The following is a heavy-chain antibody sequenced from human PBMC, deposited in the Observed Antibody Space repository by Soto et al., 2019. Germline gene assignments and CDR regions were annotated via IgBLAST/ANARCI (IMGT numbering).Heavy chain of an antibody. CDR3: APHVSCSGGSCQYDAFAI. V-gene: IGHV3-23*01. D-gene: IGHD2-15*01. CDR1: EFTVSGHA. Sequence: EVQVLESGGGLVQPGGSLRLSCEGSEFTVSGHAMTWIRQAPGKGPEWVSTITADGGTYYADSVKGRFAMSRDTSENTLYLPMNSLGAEDTAAYCAPHVSCSGGSCQYDAFAIRGQGTMVTVSS. J-gene: IGHJ3*02. CDR2: ITADGGT.